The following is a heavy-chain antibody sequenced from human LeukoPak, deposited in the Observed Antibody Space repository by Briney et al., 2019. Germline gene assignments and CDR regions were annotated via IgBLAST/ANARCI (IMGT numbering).Heavy chain of an antibody. CDR2: IYTSGST. CDR1: GGSISSGSYY. J-gene: IGHJ6*03. V-gene: IGHV4-61*02. Sequence: SETLSLTCTVSGGSISSGSYYWSWIRQPAGKGLEWIGRIYTSGSTNYNPSLKSRVTISVDTSKNQFSLKLSSVTSADTAVSYCAREVYYYYYYRDVWGKGTTVTVSS. CDR3: AREVYYYYYYRDV.